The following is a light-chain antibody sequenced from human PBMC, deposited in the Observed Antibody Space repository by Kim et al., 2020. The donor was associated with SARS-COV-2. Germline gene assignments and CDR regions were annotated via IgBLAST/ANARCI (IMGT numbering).Light chain of an antibody. V-gene: IGKV1-39*01. CDR3: QQSYSTAWT. CDR1: QTIVTY. Sequence: ASVGDRVTISCRASQTIVTYLNWYQQKPGKAPKLLIYATSNLQSGVPSRFSGSGSGTDFTLTISSLQPEDFATYYCQQSYSTAWTFGRGTKVDIK. CDR2: ATS. J-gene: IGKJ1*01.